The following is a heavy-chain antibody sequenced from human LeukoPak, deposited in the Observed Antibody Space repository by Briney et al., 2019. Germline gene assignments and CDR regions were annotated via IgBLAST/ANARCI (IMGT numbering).Heavy chain of an antibody. D-gene: IGHD6-13*01. V-gene: IGHV3-30-3*01. CDR2: ISYDGSNK. CDR1: GFPFSSYA. CDR3: PRGLRAAACCSHYYYYGMDV. Sequence: SLRLSCAASGFPFSSYAMHWVRQAPGKGLEWVAVISYDGSNKYYADSVKGRFTISRDNSKNTLYLPKNSLRAEDTAVYYCPRGLRAAACCSHYYYYGMDVWGGGTTVSVSS. J-gene: IGHJ6*04.